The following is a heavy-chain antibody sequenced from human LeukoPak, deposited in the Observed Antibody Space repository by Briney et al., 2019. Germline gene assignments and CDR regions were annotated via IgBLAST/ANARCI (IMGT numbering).Heavy chain of an antibody. V-gene: IGHV4-4*07. CDR1: GGSINSYW. CDR2: IYTTGMT. Sequence: SETLSLTCSVSGGSINSYWWSWIRQPAGKGLEFIGRIYTTGMTNYNASLKSRVSMSVDTSKNQFSLELRSVTAADTAVYFCARAGYTISSYRFDYWGQGALVTVSS. J-gene: IGHJ4*02. D-gene: IGHD3-16*02. CDR3: ARAGYTISSYRFDY.